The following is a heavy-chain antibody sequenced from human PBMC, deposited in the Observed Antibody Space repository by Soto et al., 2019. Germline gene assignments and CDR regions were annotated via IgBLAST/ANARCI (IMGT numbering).Heavy chain of an antibody. Sequence: GGSLRLSCAASGVTCSSYAMSWVRQAPGKGLEWVSAISGSGGSTYYADSVKGRFTISRDNSKNTLFLQMNSLRAEDTAVYYCAKSNTAPDYFDYWGQGTPVTVSS. CDR2: ISGSGGST. D-gene: IGHD5-18*01. V-gene: IGHV3-23*01. CDR3: AKSNTAPDYFDY. J-gene: IGHJ4*02. CDR1: GVTCSSYA.